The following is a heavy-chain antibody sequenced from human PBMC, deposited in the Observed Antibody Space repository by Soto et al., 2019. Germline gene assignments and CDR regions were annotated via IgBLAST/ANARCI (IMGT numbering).Heavy chain of an antibody. CDR3: ARDEHSGYSYGLGHFDY. D-gene: IGHD5-18*01. CDR1: GFTFSSYS. J-gene: IGHJ4*02. Sequence: GGSLRLSCAASGFTFSSYSMNWVRQAPGKVLEWVSYISSSSSTIYYADSVKGRFTISRDNAKNSPYLQMNSLRDEDTAVYYCARDEHSGYSYGLGHFDYWGQGTLVTVSS. V-gene: IGHV3-48*02. CDR2: ISSSSSTI.